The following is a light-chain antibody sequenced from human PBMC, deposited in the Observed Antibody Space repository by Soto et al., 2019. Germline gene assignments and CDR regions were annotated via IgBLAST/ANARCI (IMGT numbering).Light chain of an antibody. CDR1: QSVSNNY. CDR3: QQYGSSPWT. V-gene: IGKV3-20*01. Sequence: EIVLTQSPASLSLSPGARATLSCRARQSVSNNYLAWYQQKPGQAPRLLIYGASSRATGIPDRFSGSGSGTDFTLTISRLEPEDFAVYYCQQYGSSPWTFGQGTKVDI. J-gene: IGKJ1*01. CDR2: GAS.